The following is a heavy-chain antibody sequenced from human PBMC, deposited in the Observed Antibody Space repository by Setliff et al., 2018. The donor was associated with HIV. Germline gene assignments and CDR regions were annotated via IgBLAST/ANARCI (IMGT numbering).Heavy chain of an antibody. V-gene: IGHV4-34*01. J-gene: IGHJ2*01. CDR3: ARDQRLPGVQPPYWYFDL. CDR1: GESFSNYH. CDR2: ISHSGDT. Sequence: LSLTCAVFGESFSNYHWNWFRQPPGGGLEWIGEISHSGDTDYNSSLKSRVTISVDTSKKQFSLEMRSLTAADTAIYYCARDQRLPGVQPPYWYFDLWGRGTLVTVSS. D-gene: IGHD2-2*01.